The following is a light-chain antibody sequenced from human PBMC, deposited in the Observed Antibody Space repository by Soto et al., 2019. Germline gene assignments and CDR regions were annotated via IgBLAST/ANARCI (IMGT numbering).Light chain of an antibody. J-gene: IGKJ2*01. V-gene: IGKV1-39*01. Sequence: DIQMTQSPSSLSASVGDRVTLTCRASQSISSYLNWYQLKPGRPPKLLIYFASSLQAGVPSRFSGAGSETDFTLTITDLQPEDFTSYFCLQTDSVPYIFGQGT. CDR3: LQTDSVPYI. CDR1: QSISSY. CDR2: FAS.